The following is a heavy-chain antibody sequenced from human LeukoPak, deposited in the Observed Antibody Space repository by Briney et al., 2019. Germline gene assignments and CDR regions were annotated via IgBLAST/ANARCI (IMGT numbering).Heavy chain of an antibody. J-gene: IGHJ4*02. V-gene: IGHV1-18*01. CDR2: ISPYNGNT. Sequence: ASVKVSCKASGGTFSSYGISWVRQAPGQGLEWMGWISPYNGNTNYAQKLQGRVTMTTDTSTTTAYMELRSLRSDDTAVYYCAREMATIVNQFDYWGQGTLVTVSS. CDR3: AREMATIVNQFDY. CDR1: GGTFSSYG. D-gene: IGHD5-24*01.